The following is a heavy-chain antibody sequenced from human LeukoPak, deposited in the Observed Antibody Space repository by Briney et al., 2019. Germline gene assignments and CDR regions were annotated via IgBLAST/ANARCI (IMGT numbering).Heavy chain of an antibody. Sequence: ASVKVSCKASGYTFTSYGISWVRPAPGQGLEWMGWISAYNGNTNYAQKLQGRVTMTTDTSTSTAYMELRSLRADDTAVYYCARARGRYCSSTSCLNNWFDPWGQGTLVTVSS. D-gene: IGHD2-2*01. CDR3: ARARGRYCSSTSCLNNWFDP. CDR2: ISAYNGNT. CDR1: GYTFTSYG. V-gene: IGHV1-18*01. J-gene: IGHJ5*02.